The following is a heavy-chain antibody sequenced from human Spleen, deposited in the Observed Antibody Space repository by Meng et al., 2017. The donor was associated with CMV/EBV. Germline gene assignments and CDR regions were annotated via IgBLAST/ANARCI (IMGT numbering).Heavy chain of an antibody. CDR2: IYPGDAET. CDR3: GRHNSATYWGFDS. J-gene: IGHJ4*02. Sequence: KASEYTFGDKWIGWVRQMPGKGLEWVGIIYPGDAETRYSPSFQGHVSISADRSTSTAYLHWTGLKSSDTATYYCGRHNSATYWGFDSWGQGTLVTVSS. CDR1: EYTFGDKW. D-gene: IGHD1-26*01. V-gene: IGHV5-51*01.